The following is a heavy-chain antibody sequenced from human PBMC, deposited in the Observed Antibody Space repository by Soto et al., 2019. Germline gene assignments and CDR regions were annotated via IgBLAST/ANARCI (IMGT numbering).Heavy chain of an antibody. J-gene: IGHJ4*02. CDR2: IYYSGST. CDR3: AREESTNGVAY. D-gene: IGHD2-8*01. V-gene: IGHV4-30-4*01. Sequence: SETLSLTCTVSGGSISSGDYYWSWIRQPPGKGLEWIGYIYYSGSTYYNPSLKSRVTISVDKSKNQFSLKLSSVTAADTAVYYCAREESTNGVAYWGQGTLVTVSS. CDR1: GGSISSGDYY.